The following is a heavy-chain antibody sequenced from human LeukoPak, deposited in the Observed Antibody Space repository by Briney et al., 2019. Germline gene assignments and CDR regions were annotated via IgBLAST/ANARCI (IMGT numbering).Heavy chain of an antibody. J-gene: IGHJ4*02. CDR1: GGSFSGYY. Sequence: SETLSLTCAVYGGSFSGYYWSWIRQPPGKGLEWTGEINHSGSTDYNPSLKSRVTISVDTSKNQFSLKLSSVTAADTAVYYCARGFSSSWYAYWGQGTLVTVSS. CDR2: INHSGST. D-gene: IGHD6-13*01. CDR3: ARGFSSSWYAY. V-gene: IGHV4-34*01.